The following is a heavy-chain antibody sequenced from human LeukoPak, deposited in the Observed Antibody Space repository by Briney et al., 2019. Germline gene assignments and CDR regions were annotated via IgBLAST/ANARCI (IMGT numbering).Heavy chain of an antibody. CDR2: IYTSGST. D-gene: IGHD2-2*01. CDR1: GGSISSGSYY. Sequence: PSETLSLTCTVSGGSISSGSYYWSWIRQPAGKGLEWIGRIYTSGSTNYNPSLKSRVTISVDTSKNQFSLKLSSVTAADTAVYYCARESGIVVVPAAPGTFDIWGQGTMVTVPS. CDR3: ARESGIVVVPAAPGTFDI. J-gene: IGHJ3*02. V-gene: IGHV4-61*02.